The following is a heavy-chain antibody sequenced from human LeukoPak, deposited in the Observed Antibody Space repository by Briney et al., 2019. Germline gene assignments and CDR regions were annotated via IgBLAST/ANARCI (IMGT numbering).Heavy chain of an antibody. V-gene: IGHV4-34*01. D-gene: IGHD3-22*01. CDR3: ARAEGYYDSSGYRGGSASVCY. Sequence: SETLSLTCAVYVGSFSGYYWTWIRQPPGKGLEWIGEISHSGSTNYNPSLKSRVTISVDTSKNQFSLKLSSVTAADTAVYFCARAEGYYDSSGYRGGSASVCYWGQGTLVTVSS. CDR1: VGSFSGYY. CDR2: ISHSGST. J-gene: IGHJ4*02.